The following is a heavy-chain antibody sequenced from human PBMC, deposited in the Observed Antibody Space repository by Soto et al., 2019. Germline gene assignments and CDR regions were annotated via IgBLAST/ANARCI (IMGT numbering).Heavy chain of an antibody. CDR1: GYTFTSYG. CDR3: ARDTPHYYCSSGYPGSGDFDH. CDR2: ISAYNGNT. V-gene: IGHV1-18*01. Sequence: ASVKVSCKASGYTFTSYGISWVRQAPGQGLEWMGWISAYNGNTNYAQKLQGRVTMTTDTSTSTAYMERRSLRSDDTAGYCCARDTPHYYCSSGYPGSGDFDHWGQGTLVTVSS. J-gene: IGHJ4*02. D-gene: IGHD3-3*01.